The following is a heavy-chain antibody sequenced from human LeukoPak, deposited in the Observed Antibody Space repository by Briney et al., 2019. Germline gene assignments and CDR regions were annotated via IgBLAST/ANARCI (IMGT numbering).Heavy chain of an antibody. V-gene: IGHV1-46*01. J-gene: IGHJ5*02. CDR3: ARDNSVGDIAWWFDP. CDR1: GYTFTSYD. CDR2: INPTGTTT. D-gene: IGHD3-10*01. Sequence: ASVKVSCKASGYTFTSYDINWVRQAPGQGLEWVGLINPTGTTTLYAQKFQGRVTLTRDMSTSTDYMELRSLKSEDTAVYYCARDNSVGDIAWWFDPWGQGTLVTVSS.